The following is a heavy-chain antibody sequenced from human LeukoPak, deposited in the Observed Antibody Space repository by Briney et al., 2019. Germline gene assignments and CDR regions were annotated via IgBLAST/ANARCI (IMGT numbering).Heavy chain of an antibody. D-gene: IGHD4-17*01. CDR1: GGSISSYY. V-gene: IGHV4-4*07. CDR3: ARDYGDYVRSWFDP. Sequence: KPSETLSLTCTVSGGSISSYYWSWIRQPAGKGLEWIGRIYTSGGTNYNPSLKSRVTMSVDTSKNQFSLKLSSVTAADTAVYYCARDYGDYVRSWFDPWRQGTLVTVSS. J-gene: IGHJ5*02. CDR2: IYTSGGT.